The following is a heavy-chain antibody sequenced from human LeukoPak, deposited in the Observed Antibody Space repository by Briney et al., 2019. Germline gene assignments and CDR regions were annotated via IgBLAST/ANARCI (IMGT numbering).Heavy chain of an antibody. CDR2: INPSGGSK. CDR3: ARAGGVTIFAVVTAPYYQYYGLDV. D-gene: IGHD3-3*01. V-gene: IGHV1-46*01. CDR1: GYTFTNYY. J-gene: IGHJ6*02. Sequence: ASVKVSCKSSGYTFTNYYIHWVRQSPGQGLEWMGIINPSGGSKSYVQTFHGRLTMTRERSPHTVYMALRSLRSEDMAVYYCARAGGVTIFAVVTAPYYQYYGLDVWGQGTTVTVSS.